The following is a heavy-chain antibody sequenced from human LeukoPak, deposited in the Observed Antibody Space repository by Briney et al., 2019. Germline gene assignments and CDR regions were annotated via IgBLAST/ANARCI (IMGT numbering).Heavy chain of an antibody. Sequence: GGSLRLSCAASGFTLRRYDMSWVRQATGKGVEWVSDISGSGGSTYYGDCVRGGFNIYRDNYKNTLYLQMNSLRAEHTAVYYCAKSPVAGYYWGQGTLVSVSS. CDR1: GFTLRRYD. D-gene: IGHD6-19*01. V-gene: IGHV3-23*01. CDR3: AKSPVAGYY. CDR2: ISGSGGST. J-gene: IGHJ4*02.